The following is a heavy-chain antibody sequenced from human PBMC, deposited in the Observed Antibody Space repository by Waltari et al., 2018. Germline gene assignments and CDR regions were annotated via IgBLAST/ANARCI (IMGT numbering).Heavy chain of an antibody. CDR1: GYTLTELS. CDR3: ATPGIAAAGPFYY. CDR2: SDPEYGET. V-gene: IGHV1-24*01. J-gene: IGHJ4*02. D-gene: IGHD6-13*01. Sequence: QVQLVQSGAEVTKPGASVKVSCKVSGYTLTELSMQWVRQAPGKGLEWMGGSDPEYGETIYAQKFHGRVTTTEDTSTDTAYMELSSRRSEDTAVYYCATPGIAAAGPFYYWGQGTLVTVSS.